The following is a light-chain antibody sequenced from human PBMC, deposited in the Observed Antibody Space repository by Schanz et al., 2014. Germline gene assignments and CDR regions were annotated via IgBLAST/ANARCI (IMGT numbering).Light chain of an antibody. J-gene: IGLJ2*01. CDR3: SSYAGTFVL. CDR2: EVS. V-gene: IGLV2-8*01. CDR1: SSDVGGYNS. Sequence: QSALTQPPSASGSPGQSVTFSCTGTSSDVGGYNSVSWYQQHPGKAPKLMIYEVSKRPSGVPDRFSGSKSGNTASLTVSGLQSEDEADYYCSSYAGTFVLFGGGTKLTVL.